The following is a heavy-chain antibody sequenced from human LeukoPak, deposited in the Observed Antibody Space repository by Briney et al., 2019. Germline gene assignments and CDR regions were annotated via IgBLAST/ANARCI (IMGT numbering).Heavy chain of an antibody. J-gene: IGHJ3*02. V-gene: IGHV1-2*02. CDR2: INPNRGGT. CDR1: VDTFTRYY. Sequence: GASVKVSCKASVDTFTRYYMHWVRQAPGQRLEWIGWINPNRGGTNNAQKFQGRVTMTRGTSISTAYMELSRLTSDDTAAYFCARSFIDYGAMPWALDIWGQGTMVTVSS. D-gene: IGHD4-17*01. CDR3: ARSFIDYGAMPWALDI.